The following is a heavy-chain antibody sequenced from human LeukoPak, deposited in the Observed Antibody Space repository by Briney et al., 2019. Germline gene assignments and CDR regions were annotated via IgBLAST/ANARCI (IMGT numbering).Heavy chain of an antibody. CDR3: AKGGIDHYDILTGYSDY. CDR2: ISGSGGSI. D-gene: IGHD3-9*01. J-gene: IGHJ4*02. V-gene: IGHV3-23*01. CDR1: GFTFSSYA. Sequence: GGSLRLSCAASGFTFSSYAMSWVRQAPGKGLEWVSAISGSGGSIYYADSVKGRFTISRDNSKNTLYLQMNSLRAEDTAVYYCAKGGIDHYDILTGYSDYCGQGTLVTVSS.